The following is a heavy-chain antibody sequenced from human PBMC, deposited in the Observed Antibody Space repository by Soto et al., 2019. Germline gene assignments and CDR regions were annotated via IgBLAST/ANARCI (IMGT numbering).Heavy chain of an antibody. Sequence: GGSLRLSCAASGFTFSSYSMNWVRQAPGKGLEWVSSISSSSSYIYYADSVKGRFTISRDNAKNSLYLQMNSLRAEDTAVYYCARVPAYCSSTSCRYNWFDPWGQGTLVTVSS. V-gene: IGHV3-21*01. CDR2: ISSSSSYI. J-gene: IGHJ5*02. CDR1: GFTFSSYS. D-gene: IGHD2-2*01. CDR3: ARVPAYCSSTSCRYNWFDP.